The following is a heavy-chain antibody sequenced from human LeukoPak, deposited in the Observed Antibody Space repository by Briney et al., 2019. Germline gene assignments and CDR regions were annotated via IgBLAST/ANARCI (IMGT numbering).Heavy chain of an antibody. D-gene: IGHD3-22*01. V-gene: IGHV6-1*01. Sequence: SQTLSLTCAISGDSVSSNSAAWNWIRQSPSRGLEWLGRTYYRSKWYNDYAVSVKSRITINPDTSKNQFSLQLNSVTPEDTAVYYCVRDRDYYYDSSGYLDYWGQGTLVTVSS. J-gene: IGHJ4*02. CDR3: VRDRDYYYDSSGYLDY. CDR2: TYYRSKWYN. CDR1: GDSVSSNSAA.